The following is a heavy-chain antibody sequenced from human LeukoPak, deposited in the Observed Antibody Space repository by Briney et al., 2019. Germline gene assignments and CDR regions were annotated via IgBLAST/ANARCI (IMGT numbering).Heavy chain of an antibody. V-gene: IGHV4-39*07. Sequence: PSETLSLTCSVSGGSIRSSDDYWGFVRQAPGKGLEWMGSIYYTGSSHYNPSLKSRATISVDTSKDQFSLKLTSVTAADTAVYYCAGYYYDSSGHGGVGYWGQGTPVTVSS. CDR3: AGYYYDSSGHGGVGY. D-gene: IGHD3-22*01. CDR2: IYYTGSS. CDR1: GGSIRSSDDY. J-gene: IGHJ4*02.